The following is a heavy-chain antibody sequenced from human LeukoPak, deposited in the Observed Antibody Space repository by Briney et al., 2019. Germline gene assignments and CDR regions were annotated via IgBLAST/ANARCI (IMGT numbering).Heavy chain of an antibody. D-gene: IGHD3-22*01. CDR3: ATDFYDST. CDR1: GFTFSNAW. Sequence: PGGSLRLSCAASGFTFSNAWMNWVRQAPGKGLEWVGRIRSNSDGGTIDYAAPVKGRFTLSRDDSKTTLYLQMNSLQTEDTAVYYCATDFYDSTWGQGTLVTVSS. V-gene: IGHV3-15*07. J-gene: IGHJ5*02. CDR2: IRSNSDGGTI.